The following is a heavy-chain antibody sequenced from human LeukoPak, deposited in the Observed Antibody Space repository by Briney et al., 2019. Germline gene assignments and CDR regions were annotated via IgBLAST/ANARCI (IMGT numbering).Heavy chain of an antibody. CDR3: ARDRVISGGWPYSGRYDRDQHEVGFDY. J-gene: IGHJ4*02. D-gene: IGHD1-26*01. Sequence: SETLSLTCTVSGYSISSGYYWGWSRQPPGKGLEWIGSIYQSGSAYYNPSRKRRVTIAVDTSKNQFSLKLSCVTAAATAVYYCARDRVISGGWPYSGRYDRDQHEVGFDYWGQGTLVTVSS. CDR2: IYQSGSA. CDR1: GYSISSGYY. V-gene: IGHV4-38-2*02.